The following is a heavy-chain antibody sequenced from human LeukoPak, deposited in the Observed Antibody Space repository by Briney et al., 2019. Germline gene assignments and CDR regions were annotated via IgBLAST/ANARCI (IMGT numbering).Heavy chain of an antibody. V-gene: IGHV4-39*07. CDR1: GGSISSSSYY. J-gene: IGHJ4*02. Sequence: NPSETLSPTCTVSGGSISSSSYYWGWIRQPPGKGLEWIGSIYYSGSTYYNPSLKSRVTIPVDTSKNQFSLKLSSVTAADTAVYYCARGREEMATVDYWGQGTLVTVSS. D-gene: IGHD5-24*01. CDR2: IYYSGST. CDR3: ARGREEMATVDY.